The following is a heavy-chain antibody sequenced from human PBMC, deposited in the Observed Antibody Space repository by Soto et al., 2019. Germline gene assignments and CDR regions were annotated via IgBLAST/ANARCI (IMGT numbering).Heavy chain of an antibody. CDR1: GFTFSDFW. V-gene: IGHV3-7*05. CDR2: IKEDGSET. CDR3: ARGGSHSSDS. D-gene: IGHD1-26*01. J-gene: IGHJ4*02. Sequence: VQLVESGGNLVQPGGSLRLSCAASGFTFSDFWMSWVRRAPGRELEWVANIKEDGSETYYVDSVEGRFTISRDNAKKSLYLQMNSLRAEDTALYYCARGGSHSSDSWGQGALVTVSS.